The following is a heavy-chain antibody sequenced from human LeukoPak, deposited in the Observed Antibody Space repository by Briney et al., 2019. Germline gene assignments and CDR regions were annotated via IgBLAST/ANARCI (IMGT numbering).Heavy chain of an antibody. Sequence: GGSLRLSCAASGFTFSSYSMNWVRQAPGKGLEWVSSISSSSSYIYYADSVKGRFTISRDNAKNSLYLQMNSLRAEDTAVYYCAREDIVATIHLFDYWGQGTLVTVSS. D-gene: IGHD5-12*01. CDR3: AREDIVATIHLFDY. V-gene: IGHV3-21*01. J-gene: IGHJ4*02. CDR2: ISSSSSYI. CDR1: GFTFSSYS.